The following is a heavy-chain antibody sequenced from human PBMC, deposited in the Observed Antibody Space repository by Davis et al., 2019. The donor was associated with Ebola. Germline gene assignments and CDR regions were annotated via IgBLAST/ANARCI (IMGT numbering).Heavy chain of an antibody. J-gene: IGHJ4*02. Sequence: GESLKISCAASGFTFSSYSMNWVRQAPGKGLEWVSYISSSSSTIYYADSLQGRFTISRDNAKNSLYLQMNSLRAEDTAVYYCASTVITDFDYWGQGALVTVSS. D-gene: IGHD4-11*01. CDR3: ASTVITDFDY. V-gene: IGHV3-48*04. CDR1: GFTFSSYS. CDR2: ISSSSSTI.